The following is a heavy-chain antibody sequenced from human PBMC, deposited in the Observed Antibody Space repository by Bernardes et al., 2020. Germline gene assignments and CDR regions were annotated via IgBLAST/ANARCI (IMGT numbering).Heavy chain of an antibody. D-gene: IGHD6-6*01. CDR2: ISAYNGNT. V-gene: IGHV1-18*01. J-gene: IGHJ5*02. Sequence: ASVKVSCKASGYTFTSYGISWVRQAPGQGLEWMGWISAYNGNTNYAQKLQGRVTMTTDTSTSTAYMELRSLRSDDTAVYYCARSPELSIAARPKRGWFDPWGQGTLVTVSS. CDR1: GYTFTSYG. CDR3: ARSPELSIAARPKRGWFDP.